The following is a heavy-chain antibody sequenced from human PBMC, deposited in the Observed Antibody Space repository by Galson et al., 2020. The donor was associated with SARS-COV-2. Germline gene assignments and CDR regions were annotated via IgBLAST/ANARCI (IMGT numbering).Heavy chain of an antibody. CDR2: IKEDGGEK. D-gene: IGHD6-6*01. Sequence: GGSLRLSCAASGFTFSSFWTSWVRQAPGNGLEWVASIKEDGGEKYYVDSVKGRFTLSRDNAKNSLFLQLNGLRAEDTAVYYCARGLGWAGRRIFASWGQGALVAFSS. CDR1: GFTFSSFW. CDR3: ARGLGWAGRRIFAS. V-gene: IGHV3-7*03. J-gene: IGHJ4*02.